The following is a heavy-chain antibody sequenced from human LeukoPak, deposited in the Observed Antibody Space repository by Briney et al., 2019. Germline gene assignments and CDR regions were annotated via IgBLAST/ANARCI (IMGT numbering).Heavy chain of an antibody. CDR3: ARSPLGSWNYYYGMDV. D-gene: IGHD6-13*01. V-gene: IGHV3-30*19. CDR2: IWYDGSNK. Sequence: QPGGSLRLSCAASGFTFSSYGMHWVRQAPGKGLEWVAVIWYDGSNKYYADSVKGRFTISRDNSKNTLYLQMNSLRAEDTAVYYCARSPLGSWNYYYGMDVWGQGTTVTVSS. CDR1: GFTFSSYG. J-gene: IGHJ6*02.